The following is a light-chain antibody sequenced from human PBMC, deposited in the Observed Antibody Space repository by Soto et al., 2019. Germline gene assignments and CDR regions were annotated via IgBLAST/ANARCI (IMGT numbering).Light chain of an antibody. CDR1: QSVNSD. Sequence: VLTLSPVPLSFAPGQTATLSCRASQSVNSDLAWYQQKPGPAPRLLIYDASNRATGIPARFSGSGSGTDFTLTISNLEPYDFAVYYWQQRSNWWTFGQGTEVDI. V-gene: IGKV3-11*01. CDR2: DAS. CDR3: QQRSNWWT. J-gene: IGKJ1*01.